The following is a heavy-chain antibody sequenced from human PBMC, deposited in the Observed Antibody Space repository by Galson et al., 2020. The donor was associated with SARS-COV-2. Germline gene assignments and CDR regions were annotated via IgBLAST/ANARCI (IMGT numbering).Heavy chain of an antibody. J-gene: IGHJ6*02. D-gene: IGHD4-17*01. CDR3: ARAPTVTTLSSYYYGMDV. Sequence: GESLKISCAASGFTVSSNYMSWVRQAPGKGLEWVSAIYSGGSTYYADSVKGRFTISRDNSKNTLYLQMNSLRAEDTAVDYCARAPTVTTLSSYYYGMDVWGQGTTVTVSS. CDR1: GFTVSSNY. V-gene: IGHV3-53*01. CDR2: IYSGGST.